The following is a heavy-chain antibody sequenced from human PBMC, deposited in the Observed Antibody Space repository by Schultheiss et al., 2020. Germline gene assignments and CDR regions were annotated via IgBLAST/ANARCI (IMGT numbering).Heavy chain of an antibody. V-gene: IGHV3-23*01. Sequence: GESLKISCVGSGFTFSSYAMSWVRQAPGKGLEWVSAISGSGGSTYYADSVKGRFTISRDNSKNTLYLQMNSLRAEDTAVYYCAKDQEVGATTLDYWGQGTLVTVSS. CDR1: GFTFSSYA. CDR2: ISGSGGST. J-gene: IGHJ4*02. D-gene: IGHD1-26*01. CDR3: AKDQEVGATTLDY.